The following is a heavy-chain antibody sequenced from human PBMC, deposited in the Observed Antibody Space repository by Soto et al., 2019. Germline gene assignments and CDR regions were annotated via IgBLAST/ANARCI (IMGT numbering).Heavy chain of an antibody. V-gene: IGHV4-30-4*01. CDR2: IHYSGST. CDR3: ARVGGDPYYYYGMDV. CDR1: GGSISSGDYY. J-gene: IGHJ6*02. D-gene: IGHD4-17*01. Sequence: QVQLQESGPGLVKPSQTLSLTCTVSGGSISSGDYYWSWIRQPPGKGLEWIGYIHYSGSTYYNPSLKSRVTISVDTSKNQFSLKLSSVTAADTAVYYCARVGGDPYYYYGMDVWGQGTTVTVSS.